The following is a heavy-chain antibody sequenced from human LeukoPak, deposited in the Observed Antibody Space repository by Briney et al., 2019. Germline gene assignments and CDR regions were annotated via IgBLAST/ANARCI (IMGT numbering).Heavy chain of an antibody. CDR2: IYYSGST. Sequence: SETLSLTCTVSGGSISSGGYYWSWIRQHPGKGLEWIGYIYYSGSTYYNPSLKSRVTISVDTSKNQFSLKLSSVTAADTAVYYCARKLGDGYNFAIGYWGQGTLVTVSS. J-gene: IGHJ4*02. CDR3: ARKLGDGYNFAIGY. D-gene: IGHD5-24*01. V-gene: IGHV4-31*03. CDR1: GGSISSGGYY.